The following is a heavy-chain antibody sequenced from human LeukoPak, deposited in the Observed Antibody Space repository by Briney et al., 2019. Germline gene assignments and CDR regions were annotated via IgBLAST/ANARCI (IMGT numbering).Heavy chain of an antibody. Sequence: PGGSLRLSSAASGFTFRNYVIHWVRQAPGKGLEWVAVTSSDLNVKLYADSVKGRFTISRDNSRSTLYLQMNSLRPEDTVIYYCAREGYYGSGSPPSLYFDYWGQGTLVTVSS. V-gene: IGHV3-30-3*01. D-gene: IGHD3-10*01. J-gene: IGHJ4*02. CDR3: AREGYYGSGSPPSLYFDY. CDR2: TSSDLNVK. CDR1: GFTFRNYV.